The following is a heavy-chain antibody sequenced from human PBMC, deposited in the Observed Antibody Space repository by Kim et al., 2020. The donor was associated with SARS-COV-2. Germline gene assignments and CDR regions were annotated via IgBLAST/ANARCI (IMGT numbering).Heavy chain of an antibody. V-gene: IGHV4-39*01. J-gene: IGHJ4*02. CDR3: ARQSFRRDSSDF. D-gene: IGHD3-3*02. Sequence: PYYHPSLKGRVTMSGDRTKNQFSLNLRSMTAADTAVYYCARQSFRRDSSDFWGQGTQVTVSS. CDR2: P.